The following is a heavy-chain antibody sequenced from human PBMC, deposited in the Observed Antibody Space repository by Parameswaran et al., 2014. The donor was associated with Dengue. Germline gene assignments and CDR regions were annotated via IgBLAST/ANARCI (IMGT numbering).Heavy chain of an antibody. CDR1: GFTFSSYA. Sequence: GGPLRLSCAASGFTFSSYAMSWVRQAPGKGLEWVSAISGSGGSTYYADSVKGRFTISRDNSKNTLYLQMNSLRAEDTAVYYCAKDRRTGGHNYYYYGMDVWGQGTTVTVSS. CDR3: AKDRRTGGHNYYYYGMDV. V-gene: IGHV3-23*01. D-gene: IGHD3-10*01. CDR2: ISGSGGST. J-gene: IGHJ6*02.